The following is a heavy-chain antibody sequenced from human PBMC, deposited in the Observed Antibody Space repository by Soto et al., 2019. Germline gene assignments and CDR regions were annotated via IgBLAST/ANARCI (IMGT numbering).Heavy chain of an antibody. J-gene: IGHJ6*03. CDR2: ISSSGSTI. V-gene: IGHV3-11*01. Sequence: QVQLVESGGGLVKPGGSLRLSCAASGFTFSDYYMSWIRQAPGKGLEWVSYISSSGSTIYYADSVKGRFTISRDNAKNSLYLQMNSLRAEDTAVYYCARVFGAYCSSTSCYHPQTLSPYYYMDVWGKGTTVTVSS. CDR1: GFTFSDYY. CDR3: ARVFGAYCSSTSCYHPQTLSPYYYMDV. D-gene: IGHD2-2*01.